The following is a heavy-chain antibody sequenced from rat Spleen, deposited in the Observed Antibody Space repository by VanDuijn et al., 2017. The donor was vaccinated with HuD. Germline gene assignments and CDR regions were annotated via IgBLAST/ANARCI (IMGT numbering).Heavy chain of an antibody. CDR3: TRRGYLSDWYFDF. V-gene: IGHV5-25*01. CDR1: GFIFSNYY. D-gene: IGHD4-4*01. J-gene: IGHJ1*01. Sequence: EVQLVESGGGLVQPGRSLKLSCAASGFIFSNYYMAWVRQAPTKGLEWVASISNDGSNTYYRDSVKGRFTISRDNARSTLNLHMDSLRSEDTATYYCTRRGYLSDWYFDFWGPGTMVTVSS. CDR2: ISNDGSNT.